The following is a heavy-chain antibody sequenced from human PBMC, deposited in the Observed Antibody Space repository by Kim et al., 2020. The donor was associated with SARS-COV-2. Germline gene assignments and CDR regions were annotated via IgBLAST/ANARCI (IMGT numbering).Heavy chain of an antibody. D-gene: IGHD3-22*01. Sequence: IPSFQGQVTISADKSISTAYLQWSSLKASDTAMYYCARQIYYDSSGPFDYWGQGTLVTVSS. J-gene: IGHJ4*02. V-gene: IGHV5-51*01. CDR3: ARQIYYDSSGPFDY.